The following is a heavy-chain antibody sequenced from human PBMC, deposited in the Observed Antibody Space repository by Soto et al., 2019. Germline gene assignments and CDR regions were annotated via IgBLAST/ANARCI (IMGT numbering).Heavy chain of an antibody. CDR1: GGSISSGGYY. CDR3: ARDYAGYCSGGSCYAFDY. V-gene: IGHV4-31*03. J-gene: IGHJ4*02. Sequence: SETLSLTCTVSGGSISSGGYYWTWIRQHPGKGLEWIGYIYCSGTTYYNPSLKSRVTMSVDTSKNQFSLKLSSVTAADTAVYYCARDYAGYCSGGSCYAFDYWGQGTLVTVSS. CDR2: IYCSGTT. D-gene: IGHD2-15*01.